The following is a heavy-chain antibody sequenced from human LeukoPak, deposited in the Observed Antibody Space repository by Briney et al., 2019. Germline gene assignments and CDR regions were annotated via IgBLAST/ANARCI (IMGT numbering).Heavy chain of an antibody. V-gene: IGHV4-61*02. D-gene: IGHD6-19*01. J-gene: IGHJ4*02. CDR1: GGSISSGSYY. CDR2: IYTSGST. Sequence: PSETLSLTCTVPGGSISSGSYYWSWIRQPAGKGLEWIGRIYTSGSTNYNPSLKSRVTISVDTSKNQFPLKLSSVTAADTAVYYCAGHGSGWYSFDYWGQGTLVTVSS. CDR3: AGHGSGWYSFDY.